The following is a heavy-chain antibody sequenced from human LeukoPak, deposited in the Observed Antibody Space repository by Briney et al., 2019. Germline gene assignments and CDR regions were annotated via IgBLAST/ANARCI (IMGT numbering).Heavy chain of an antibody. CDR2: INHSGST. D-gene: IGHD3-10*01. CDR1: GGSISSSSYF. Sequence: SSETLSLTCTVSGGSISSSSYFWSWIRQPPGKGLEWIGEINHSGSTNYNPSLKSRVTISVDTSKNQFSLKLSSVTAADTAVYYCARRSSGFDIWGQGTMVTVSS. J-gene: IGHJ3*02. CDR3: ARRSSGFDI. V-gene: IGHV4-39*07.